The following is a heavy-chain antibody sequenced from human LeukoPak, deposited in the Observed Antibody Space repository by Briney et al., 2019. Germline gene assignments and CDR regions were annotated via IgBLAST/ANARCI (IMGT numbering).Heavy chain of an antibody. D-gene: IGHD2-2*01. Sequence: GGSRRLSCAASGFTFSNYGMHWVRQAPGKGLEWVAFIRYDGSNKYYAESVKGRSTISRDNSKNTLHLQMNSLRAEDTAVYYCAKGGYCSSTSCYEAFDYWGQGTLVTVSS. J-gene: IGHJ4*02. CDR3: AKGGYCSSTSCYEAFDY. V-gene: IGHV3-30*02. CDR2: IRYDGSNK. CDR1: GFTFSNYG.